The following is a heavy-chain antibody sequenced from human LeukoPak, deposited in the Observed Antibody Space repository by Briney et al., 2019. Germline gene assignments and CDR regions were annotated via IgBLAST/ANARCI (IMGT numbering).Heavy chain of an antibody. D-gene: IGHD3-3*01. CDR3: ARLTDFWSGSYYYYGMDV. CDR2: IYYSGST. Sequence: PSETLSPTCTVSGGPISSYYWSWIRQPPGKGLEWIGYIYYSGSTNYNPSLKSRVTISVDTSKNQFSLKLSSVTAADTAVYYCARLTDFWSGSYYYYGMDVWGQGTTVTVSS. J-gene: IGHJ6*02. V-gene: IGHV4-59*08. CDR1: GGPISSYY.